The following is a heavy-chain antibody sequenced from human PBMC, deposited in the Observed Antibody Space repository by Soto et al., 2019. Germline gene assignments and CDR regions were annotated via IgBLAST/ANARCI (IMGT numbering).Heavy chain of an antibody. D-gene: IGHD4-17*01. CDR2: IFSNDEK. V-gene: IGHV2-26*01. J-gene: IGHJ4*02. CDR1: GFSLSNARMG. Sequence: QVTLKESGPVLVKPTENLTLTCTVSGFSLSNARMGVSWIRQPPGKALEGLAHIFSNDEKSYSTSLKSRLTISKDTSKSQVVLTMTNMDPVDTATSYCARIPPNDYGGNSLFDYWGQGTLVTVSS. CDR3: ARIPPNDYGGNSLFDY.